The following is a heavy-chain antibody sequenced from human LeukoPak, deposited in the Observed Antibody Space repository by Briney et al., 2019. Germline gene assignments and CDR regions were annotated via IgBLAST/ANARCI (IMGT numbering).Heavy chain of an antibody. CDR3: ARVGIAVAGSYYYGMDV. CDR2: IYYSGST. Sequence: PSETLSLTCTVSGGSISSGGYYWSWIRQHPGKGLEWIGYIYYSGSTYYNPSLKSRVTISVDTSKNQFPLKLSSVTAADTAVYYCARVGIAVAGSYYYGMDVWGQGTTVTVSS. V-gene: IGHV4-31*03. CDR1: GGSISSGGYY. J-gene: IGHJ6*02. D-gene: IGHD6-19*01.